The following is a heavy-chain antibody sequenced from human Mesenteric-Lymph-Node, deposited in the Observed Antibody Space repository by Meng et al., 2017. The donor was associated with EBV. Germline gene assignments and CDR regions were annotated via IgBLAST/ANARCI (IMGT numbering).Heavy chain of an antibody. Sequence: QVQLVPSGAEVKKPGASVKVSCKASGGTVSSYAISWVRQAPGQGLEWMGGIIPIFSTANYAQKLQGRVTITADESTSTAYMELNSLRSEDTAVYYCATYYYDSSAYFDWGQGTLVTVSS. CDR2: IIPIFSTA. CDR1: GGTVSSYA. D-gene: IGHD3-22*01. V-gene: IGHV1-69*01. CDR3: ATYYYDSSAYFD. J-gene: IGHJ4*02.